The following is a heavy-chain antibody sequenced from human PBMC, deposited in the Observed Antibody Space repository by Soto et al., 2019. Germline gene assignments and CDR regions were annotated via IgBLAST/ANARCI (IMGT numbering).Heavy chain of an antibody. CDR1: GFPVGSTS. V-gene: IGHV3-66*01. CDR2: IHSGGDT. J-gene: IGHJ6*02. CDR3: ARSRTGTTYGGMDV. Sequence: EVQLVESGGDLVQPGGSLRLSCEASGFPVGSTSLTWVGQAPGRGLEWVSVIHSGGDTHYADSVRGRFPISRDNSKNTLYLQMNSLRAEDTAVYYCARSRTGTTYGGMDVWGQGTTVTVSS. D-gene: IGHD1-7*01.